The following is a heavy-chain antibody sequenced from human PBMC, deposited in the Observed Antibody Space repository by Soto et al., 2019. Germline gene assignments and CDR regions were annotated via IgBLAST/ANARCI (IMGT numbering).Heavy chain of an antibody. D-gene: IGHD3-10*01. CDR3: AKGLTRGDY. Sequence: EVQLVESGGGLVKPGGSQRLSCAASGFTFSSYWMSWVRQAPGQGLEWVANIKQDGGEKNYVDSVKGRFNISRDNSKNSMYLQRTSLRAEDTAVDYCAKGLTRGDYWGQGTLVTVSS. V-gene: IGHV3-7*05. J-gene: IGHJ4*02. CDR1: GFTFSSYW. CDR2: IKQDGGEK.